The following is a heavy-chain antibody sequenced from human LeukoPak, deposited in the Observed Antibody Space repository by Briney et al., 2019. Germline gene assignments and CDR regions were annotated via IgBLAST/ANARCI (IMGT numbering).Heavy chain of an antibody. CDR2: IIPIFGTA. CDR1: GGTFSSYA. CDR3: ASGGVVKGAAFDI. J-gene: IGHJ3*02. Sequence: VASVKVTCKASGGTFSSYAISWVRQAPGQGREWMGGIIPIFGTANYAQKFQGRVTITADESTSTAYMELSSLRSEDTAVYYCASGGVVKGAAFDIWGQGTMVTVSS. V-gene: IGHV1-69*13. D-gene: IGHD3-3*01.